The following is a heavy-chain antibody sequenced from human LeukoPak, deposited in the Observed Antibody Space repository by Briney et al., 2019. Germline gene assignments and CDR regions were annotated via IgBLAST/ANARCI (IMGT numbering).Heavy chain of an antibody. V-gene: IGHV3-7*01. CDR2: IKQDGSEK. CDR3: ARDDGTLPYYYMDV. J-gene: IGHJ6*03. CDR1: GFSFSSYS. Sequence: GGSLRLSCAASGFSFSSYSMNWVRQAPGKGLEWVANIKQDGSEKYYVDSVKGRFTISRDNAKNSLYLQMNSLRAEDTAVYYCARDDGTLPYYYMDVWGKGTTVTVSS.